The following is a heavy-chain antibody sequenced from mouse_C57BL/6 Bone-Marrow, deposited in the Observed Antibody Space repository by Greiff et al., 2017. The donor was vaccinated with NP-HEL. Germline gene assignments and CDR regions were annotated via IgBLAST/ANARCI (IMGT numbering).Heavy chain of an antibody. Sequence: QVQLKESGPGLVQPSQSLSITCTVSGFSLTSYGVHWVRQSPGKGLEWLGVIWSGGSTDYNAAFISRLSISKDNSKSQVFFKMNSLQADDTAIYYCARTPHYGSSTGFAYWGQGTLVTVSA. V-gene: IGHV2-2*01. J-gene: IGHJ3*01. D-gene: IGHD1-1*01. CDR2: IWSGGST. CDR3: ARTPHYGSSTGFAY. CDR1: GFSLTSYG.